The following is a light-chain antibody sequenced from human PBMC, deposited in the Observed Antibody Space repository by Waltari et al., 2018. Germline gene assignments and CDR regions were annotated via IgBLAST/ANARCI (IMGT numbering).Light chain of an antibody. V-gene: IGLV3-1*01. Sequence: SYELTQPPSVSVSPGQTASITYSGDNLGDKYAPLYQLKTGQSPVLVIYQDSQRPSGIPERFSGSNSGNTATLTISGTQAMDEADYYCQAWDSSTVVFGGGTKLTVL. CDR1: NLGDKY. CDR3: QAWDSSTVV. CDR2: QDS. J-gene: IGLJ2*01.